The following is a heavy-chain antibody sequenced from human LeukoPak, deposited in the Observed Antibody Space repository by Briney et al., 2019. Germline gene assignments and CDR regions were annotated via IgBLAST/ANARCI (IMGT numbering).Heavy chain of an antibody. CDR3: TRGPRDDP. CDR1: GYTFSTYE. CDR2: VHPNNGDT. J-gene: IGHJ5*02. V-gene: IGHV1-8*01. Sequence: ASVMVSCKASGYTFSTYEINWVRQATGQGLEWMGGVHPNNGDTVYAQRFQGRVTMTRNTSISTAYMELRSLRSEDTAVYYCTRGPRDDPWGQGTLVTVSS.